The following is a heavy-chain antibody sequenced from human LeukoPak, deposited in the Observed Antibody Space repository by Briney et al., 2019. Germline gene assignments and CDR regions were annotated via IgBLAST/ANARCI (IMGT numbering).Heavy chain of an antibody. Sequence: SETLSLTCAVYGGSFSGYYWSWIRQPPGKGLEWIGEINHSGSTNYNPSLKNRVTISVDTSKNQFSLKLSSVTAADTAVYYCARRGAAYYYGSGSPPRSYYFDYWGQGTLVTVSS. CDR1: GGSFSGYY. CDR2: INHSGST. CDR3: ARRGAAYYYGSGSPPRSYYFDY. V-gene: IGHV4-34*01. J-gene: IGHJ4*02. D-gene: IGHD3-10*01.